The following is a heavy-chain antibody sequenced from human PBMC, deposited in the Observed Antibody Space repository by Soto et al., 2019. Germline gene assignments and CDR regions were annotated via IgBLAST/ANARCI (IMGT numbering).Heavy chain of an antibody. J-gene: IGHJ4*02. D-gene: IGHD6-19*01. Sequence: QVQLVESGGGVVQPGRPLRPSCAASGFTFSIYAMHWVRQAPGKGLEWVAVISYDGRNKFYADSVKGRFTISRDNSKNTLYLQMNSLRPEDTAVYYCASGQWLEQYFDYWGQGTLVTVSS. V-gene: IGHV3-30*04. CDR1: GFTFSIYA. CDR3: ASGQWLEQYFDY. CDR2: ISYDGRNK.